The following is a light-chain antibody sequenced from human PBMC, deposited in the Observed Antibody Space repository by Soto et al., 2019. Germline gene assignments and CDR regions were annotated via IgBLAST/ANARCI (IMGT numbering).Light chain of an antibody. V-gene: IGLV4-69*01. CDR2: LNSDGSH. Sequence: QSVLTQSPSASASLGASVKLTCTLSSGHSSYAIAWHQQQPEKGPRYLMKLNSDGSHNKGDGIPDRFSGSSSGAERYLTISRLQSADESDYYCQTWVTGIYVFGTGTKLTVL. J-gene: IGLJ1*01. CDR1: SGHSSYA. CDR3: QTWVTGIYV.